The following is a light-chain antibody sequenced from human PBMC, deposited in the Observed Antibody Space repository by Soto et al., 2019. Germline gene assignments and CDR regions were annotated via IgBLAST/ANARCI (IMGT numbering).Light chain of an antibody. CDR3: QQSYSTPGT. CDR1: QSISNY. CDR2: TAS. J-gene: IGKJ1*01. Sequence: DIQMTQSPSSLSASVGDRVTITCRASQSISNYLNWYQQKPGKAPKLLIFTASSLQNGVTSRFSGSGSGTDFTLTISSLPPEDVAIDYYQQSYSTPGTFGQGTKVEVK. V-gene: IGKV1-39*01.